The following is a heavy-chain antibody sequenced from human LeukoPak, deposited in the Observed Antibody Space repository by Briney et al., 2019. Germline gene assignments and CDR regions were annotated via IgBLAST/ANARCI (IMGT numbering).Heavy chain of an antibody. CDR2: ISYDGSNK. J-gene: IGHJ4*02. Sequence: GGSLRLSCAASGFTFSSYGMHWVRQAPGKGLEWVAVISYDGSNKYYADSVKGRFTISRDNSKNTLYLQMSSLRAEDTAVYYCAKDLENYFDYWGQGTLVTVSS. CDR3: AKDLENYFDY. V-gene: IGHV3-30*18. D-gene: IGHD5-24*01. CDR1: GFTFSSYG.